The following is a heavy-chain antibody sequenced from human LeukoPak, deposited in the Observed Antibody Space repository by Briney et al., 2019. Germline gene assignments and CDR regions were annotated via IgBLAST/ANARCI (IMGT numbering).Heavy chain of an antibody. CDR3: GGSSGHNWFDP. CDR2: ISWNSGSI. J-gene: IGHJ5*02. D-gene: IGHD2-8*02. Sequence: GGSLRLSCAASGFTFDDYAMPWVRQAPGKGLEWVSGISWNSGSIGYADSVKGRFTISRDNAKNTLYLQMNSLRAEDTAVYYCGGSSGHNWFDPWGQGTLVTVSS. CDR1: GFTFDDYA. V-gene: IGHV3-9*01.